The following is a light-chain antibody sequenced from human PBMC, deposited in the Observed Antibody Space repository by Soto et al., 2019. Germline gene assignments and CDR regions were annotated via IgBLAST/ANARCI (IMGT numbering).Light chain of an antibody. V-gene: IGKV3-15*01. CDR3: QQYNNWPPCT. CDR2: DAS. Sequence: ETVMTQSPATLSVSPGERATLSCRASQSVSSNLAWYQQKPGQAPRLLIYDASTRVTGIPARFSGSGSGTEFTLTISSLQSEDFAVYYCQQYNNWPPCTFGQGTKLEIK. CDR1: QSVSSN. J-gene: IGKJ2*02.